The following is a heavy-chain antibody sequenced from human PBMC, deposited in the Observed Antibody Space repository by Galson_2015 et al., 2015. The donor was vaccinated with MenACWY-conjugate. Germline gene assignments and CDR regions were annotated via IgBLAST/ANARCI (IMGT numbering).Heavy chain of an antibody. V-gene: IGHV1-46*01. Sequence: SVKVSCKASGYTFTGYYMHWARQAPGQGLEWMGIMNPSSGSTTYVQKFKGRVTMTRDTSTSTVYMELSSLRSEDTAVYYCAREGDSSLDYWGQGSLVTVSS. D-gene: IGHD6-13*01. CDR2: MNPSSGST. J-gene: IGHJ4*02. CDR3: AREGDSSLDY. CDR1: GYTFTGYY.